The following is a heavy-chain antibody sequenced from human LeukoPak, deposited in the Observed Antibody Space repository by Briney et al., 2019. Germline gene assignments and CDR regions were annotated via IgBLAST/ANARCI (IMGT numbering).Heavy chain of an antibody. V-gene: IGHV3-33*01. J-gene: IGHJ4*02. D-gene: IGHD1-7*01. CDR3: ARVEL. Sequence: GGSLRLSCAASGFTFSSYGMHWVRQAPGKGLEWVAVIWYDGSKENYADSVKGRFTIPRDDSKNTVYLQMNSLRVEDTAMYYCARVELWGQGTLVTVST. CDR1: GFTFSSYG. CDR2: IWYDGSKE.